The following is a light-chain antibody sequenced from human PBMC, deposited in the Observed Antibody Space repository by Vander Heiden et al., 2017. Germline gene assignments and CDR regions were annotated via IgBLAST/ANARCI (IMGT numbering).Light chain of an antibody. CDR1: QSISSY. CDR2: AAS. J-gene: IGKJ2*01. V-gene: IGKV1-39*01. CDR3: QQSYSTPYT. Sequence: VGDRVTITCRASQSISSYLNWYQQKPGKAPKLLIYAASSLQSGVPSRFSGSGSGTDFTLTISSLQPEDFATYYCQQSYSTPYTFGQGTKLEIK.